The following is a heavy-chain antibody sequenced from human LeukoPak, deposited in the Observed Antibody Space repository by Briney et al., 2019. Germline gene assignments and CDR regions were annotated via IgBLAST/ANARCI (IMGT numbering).Heavy chain of an antibody. CDR2: IYYSGST. D-gene: IGHD3-9*01. J-gene: IGHJ4*02. CDR1: GGSISSSSDY. V-gene: IGHV4-39*07. CDR3: ARGGRYYDILTGYTSAYYFDY. Sequence: SETLSLTCTVSGGSISSSSDYWGWIRQPPGKGLEWIGRIYYSGSTYYNPSLKSRVTISVDTSKNQFSLKLSSVTAADTAVYYCARGGRYYDILTGYTSAYYFDYWGQGTLVTVSS.